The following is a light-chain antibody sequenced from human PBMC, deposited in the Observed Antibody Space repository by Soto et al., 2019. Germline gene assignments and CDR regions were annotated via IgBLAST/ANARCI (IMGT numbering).Light chain of an antibody. J-gene: IGKJ1*01. V-gene: IGKV3-20*01. CDR1: QSVSSSY. CDR2: AAS. Sequence: EIVLTHSHCTLTLSPVARATLSCTASQSVSSSYLVWHQQKPGQAPRLLIYAASRRATGIPDRFSGSGSGTDFTLTISRLEPEDFAVYYCQQYGSSPWTFGQGTKVDIK. CDR3: QQYGSSPWT.